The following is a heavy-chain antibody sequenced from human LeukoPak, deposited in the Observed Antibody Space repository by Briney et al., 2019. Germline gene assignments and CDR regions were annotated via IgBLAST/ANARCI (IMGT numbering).Heavy chain of an antibody. Sequence: GGSLRLSCAASGFTFSSYGMHWVRQAPGKGLEWVAFIRYDGNNKYYADSVKGRFTISRDNSKNTLYLQMNSLRAEDTAVYYCAKGGVAVAGTPAEYFQHWGQGTLVTVSS. CDR2: IRYDGNNK. D-gene: IGHD6-19*01. J-gene: IGHJ1*01. V-gene: IGHV3-30*02. CDR3: AKGGVAVAGTPAEYFQH. CDR1: GFTFSSYG.